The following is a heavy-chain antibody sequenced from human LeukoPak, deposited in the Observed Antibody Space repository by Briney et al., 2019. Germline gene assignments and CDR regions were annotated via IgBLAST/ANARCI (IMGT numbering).Heavy chain of an antibody. CDR1: GFTFSDYW. CDR3: VRERMGSRNWYSDL. CDR2: IHDDGITS. J-gene: IGHJ2*01. D-gene: IGHD3-16*01. Sequence: GGSLRLSCAASGFTFSDYWMHWVRQAPGMGLEWVSRIHDDGITSSHADSVKGRFTISRDNAKDTLFLQMNSLRAEDTAVYFCVRERMGSRNWYSDLWGRGTLVTVSS. V-gene: IGHV3-74*01.